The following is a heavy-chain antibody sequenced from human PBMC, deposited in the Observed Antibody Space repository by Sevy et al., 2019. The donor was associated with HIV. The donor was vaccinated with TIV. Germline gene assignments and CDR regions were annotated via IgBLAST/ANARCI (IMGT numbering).Heavy chain of an antibody. D-gene: IGHD1-26*01. CDR3: ARSDGPYSVLDP. CDR2: IYYSGST. J-gene: IGHJ5*02. V-gene: IGHV4-59*13. Sequence: SETLSITCTVSGGSISSYYWSWIRQPPGKGLEWIGYIYYSGSTNYNPSLKSRVTISVDTSKNQFSLKLSSVTAADTAVYYCARSDGPYSVLDPWGQGTLVTVSS. CDR1: GGSISSYY.